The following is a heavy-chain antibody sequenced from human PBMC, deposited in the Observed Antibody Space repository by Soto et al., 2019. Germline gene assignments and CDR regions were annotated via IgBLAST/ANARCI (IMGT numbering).Heavy chain of an antibody. CDR3: AHNRAGPSTNWFDP. J-gene: IGHJ5*02. CDR1: GFSLSTSGVG. D-gene: IGHD6-13*01. Sequence: QITLKESGPTLVKPTQTLTLTCTFSGFSLSTSGVGVGWIRQPPGKALEWLALIYWDDDKRYSPSLKSRLTTTKDTSKNQVVLTMPNMDPVDTATYYCAHNRAGPSTNWFDPWGQGTLVTVSS. CDR2: IYWDDDK. V-gene: IGHV2-5*02.